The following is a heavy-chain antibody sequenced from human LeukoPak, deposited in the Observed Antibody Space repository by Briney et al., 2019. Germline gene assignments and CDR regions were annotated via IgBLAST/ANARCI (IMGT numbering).Heavy chain of an antibody. CDR3: ARDWNGAFDY. V-gene: IGHV3-11*05. Sequence: PGGSLRLSCAASGFTFSDYYMSWIRQAPGKGLEWVSYISSSSSYTNYADSVKGRFTISRDNAKKSLYLQMNSLRAEDTAVYYCARDWNGAFDYWGQGTLVTVSS. J-gene: IGHJ4*02. D-gene: IGHD3-3*01. CDR2: ISSSSSYT. CDR1: GFTFSDYY.